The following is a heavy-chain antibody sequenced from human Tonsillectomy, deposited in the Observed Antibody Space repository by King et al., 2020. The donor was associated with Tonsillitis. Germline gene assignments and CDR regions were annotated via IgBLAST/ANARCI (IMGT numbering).Heavy chain of an antibody. CDR2: INPSGGST. CDR1: GYTFASYY. D-gene: IGHD4-17*01. Sequence: VQLVESGAEVKKPGASVKVSCKASGYTFASYYMHWVRQAPGQGLEWMGIINPSGGSTSYAQKFQGRVTMTRDTSTSTVYMELSSLRSEDTAVYYCARTDYGDFDAFDIWGQGTMVTVSS. J-gene: IGHJ3*02. V-gene: IGHV1-46*01. CDR3: ARTDYGDFDAFDI.